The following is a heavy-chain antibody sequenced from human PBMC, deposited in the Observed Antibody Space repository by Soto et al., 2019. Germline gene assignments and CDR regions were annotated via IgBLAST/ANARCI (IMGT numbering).Heavy chain of an antibody. CDR3: TRTYGDYAWFDP. V-gene: IGHV3-9*01. Sequence: EVQLVESGGGLVQPGRSLRLSCAASGFTFDDYAMHWVRQAPGKGLEWVSGISWNSDRKGYADSVKGRFTISRDNAKKSLYLQMNSLRAEDTALYYCTRTYGDYAWFDPWGQGTLVTVSS. D-gene: IGHD4-17*01. CDR2: ISWNSDRK. J-gene: IGHJ5*02. CDR1: GFTFDDYA.